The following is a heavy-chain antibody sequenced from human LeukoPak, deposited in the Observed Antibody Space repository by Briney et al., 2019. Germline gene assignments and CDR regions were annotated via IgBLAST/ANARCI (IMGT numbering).Heavy chain of an antibody. D-gene: IGHD3-10*01. Sequence: GGSMRLSCAASGFTFSSYAMSWVRQAPGKGLEWVSAISGSGGSTYYADSVRGRFTISRDNSENTLYLQMNSLRAEDTAVYYCAKDGSGSYYDRRFDPWGQGTLVTVSS. J-gene: IGHJ5*02. CDR3: AKDGSGSYYDRRFDP. V-gene: IGHV3-23*01. CDR1: GFTFSSYA. CDR2: ISGSGGST.